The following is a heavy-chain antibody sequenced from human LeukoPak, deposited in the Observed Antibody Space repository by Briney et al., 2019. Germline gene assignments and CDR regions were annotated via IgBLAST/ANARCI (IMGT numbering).Heavy chain of an antibody. CDR3: ASQAVATNDWFDP. CDR2: ISAYNGNT. CDR1: GGTFRSYA. V-gene: IGHV1-18*01. D-gene: IGHD6-19*01. Sequence: ASVRVSCKVSGGTFRSYAISWVRQAPGQGLEWMGWISAYNGNTNYAQKLQGRVTMTTDTSTSTAYMELRSLRSDDTAVYYCASQAVATNDWFDPWGQGTLVTVSS. J-gene: IGHJ5*02.